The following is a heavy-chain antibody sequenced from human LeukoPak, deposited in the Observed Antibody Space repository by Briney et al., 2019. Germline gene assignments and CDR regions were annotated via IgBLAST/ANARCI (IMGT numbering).Heavy chain of an antibody. CDR3: AKGAGGIAVAGTGGSYFDY. J-gene: IGHJ4*02. CDR1: GFTFDDYA. CDR2: ISRNRGSI. D-gene: IGHD6-19*01. Sequence: PGGSLRLSCAASGFTFDDYAMHWVRQAPGKGLEWVSGISRNRGSIGYADSVKGRFTISRDNAKNSLYLQMNSLRAEDMALYYCAKGAGGIAVAGTGGSYFDYWGQGTLVTVSS. V-gene: IGHV3-9*03.